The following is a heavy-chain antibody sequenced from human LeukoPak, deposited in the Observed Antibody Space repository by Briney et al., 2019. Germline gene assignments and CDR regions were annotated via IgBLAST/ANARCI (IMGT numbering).Heavy chain of an antibody. V-gene: IGHV4-39*01. Sequence: SETLSLTCTVSGGSISSSSYYWGWIRQPPGKGLEWIGSIYYSGSTYYNPSLKSRVTISVDTSKNQFSLKLSSVTAADTAVYYCARQKPSKYYYGSGSYYTARGSRFDPWGQGTLVTVSS. CDR2: IYYSGST. CDR1: GGSISSSSYY. CDR3: ARQKPSKYYYGSGSYYTARGSRFDP. J-gene: IGHJ5*02. D-gene: IGHD3-10*01.